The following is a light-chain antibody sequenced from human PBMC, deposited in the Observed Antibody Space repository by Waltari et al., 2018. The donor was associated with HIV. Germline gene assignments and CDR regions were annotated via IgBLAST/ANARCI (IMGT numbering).Light chain of an antibody. J-gene: IGLJ2*01. CDR1: SSDIGAYNY. CDR3: ASHAGSKDV. V-gene: IGLV2-8*01. CDR2: DVT. Sequence: QSALTPPPSASGSPGQSVTISCPGTSSDIGAYNYVAWYQQYPGKAPKLMIYDVTKRPSGVPDRFSGSKSGNTASLTVSGLQAEDEADYYCASHAGSKDVFGGGTKLTVL.